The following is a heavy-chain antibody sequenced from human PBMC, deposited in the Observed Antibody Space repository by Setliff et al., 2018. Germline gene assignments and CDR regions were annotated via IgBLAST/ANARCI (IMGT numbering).Heavy chain of an antibody. CDR1: GYTFSRNY. Sequence: SVKVSCKAYGYTFSRNYITWVRQAPGRGLEWMGGTIPILGTANYAQKFQGRVTITTDESTSTAYMELSSLRSEDTAVYYCARPGGSGSYGPPYYYGMDVWGQGTTVTVSS. CDR3: ARPGGSGSYGPPYYYGMDV. CDR2: TIPILGTA. J-gene: IGHJ6*02. V-gene: IGHV1-69*16. D-gene: IGHD3-10*01.